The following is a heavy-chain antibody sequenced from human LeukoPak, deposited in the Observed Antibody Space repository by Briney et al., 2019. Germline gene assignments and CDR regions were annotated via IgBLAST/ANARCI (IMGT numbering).Heavy chain of an antibody. V-gene: IGHV4-31*03. CDR2: IYYSGST. Sequence: SETLSLTCNVSGGSISSGGYYWSWIRQHPGKGLEWIGYIYYSGSTYYNPSLKSRVTISVDTSKNQFSLKLSSVTAADTAVYYCARDGLGSSGFDYWGQGTLVTVSS. CDR1: GGSISSGGYY. J-gene: IGHJ4*02. CDR3: ARDGLGSSGFDY. D-gene: IGHD6-6*01.